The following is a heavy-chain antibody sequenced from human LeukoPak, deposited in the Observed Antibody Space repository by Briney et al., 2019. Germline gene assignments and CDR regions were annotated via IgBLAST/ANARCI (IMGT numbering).Heavy chain of an antibody. D-gene: IGHD6-6*01. CDR1: GNTFTSYD. J-gene: IGHJ4*02. CDR3: ARERIAARRLDY. V-gene: IGHV1-8*01. Sequence: ASVKVSCKASGNTFTSYDINWVRQATGQGLEWMGWMNPNSGNTGYAQKFQGRVTMTRNTSISTAYMELSSLRSEDTAVYYCARERIAARRLDYWGQGTLVTVSS. CDR2: MNPNSGNT.